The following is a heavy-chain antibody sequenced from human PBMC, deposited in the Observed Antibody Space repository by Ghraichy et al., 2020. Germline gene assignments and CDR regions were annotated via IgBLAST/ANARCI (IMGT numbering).Heavy chain of an antibody. D-gene: IGHD6-13*01. J-gene: IGHJ6*02. CDR1: GGSISSSSYY. CDR3: ARLGEAGAAADVYSGMDV. CDR2: IYYSGST. V-gene: IGHV4-39*01. Sequence: PETLSLTCTVSGGSISSSSYYWGWIRQPPGKGLEWIGSIYYSGSTYYNPSLKSRVTISVDTSKNQFSLKLSSVTAADTAVYYCARLGEAGAAADVYSGMDVWGQGTTVTVSS.